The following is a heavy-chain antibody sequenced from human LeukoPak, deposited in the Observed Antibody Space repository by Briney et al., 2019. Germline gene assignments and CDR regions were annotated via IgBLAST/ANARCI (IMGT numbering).Heavy chain of an antibody. V-gene: IGHV4-31*03. J-gene: IGHJ5*02. D-gene: IGHD2-2*01. CDR2: IYYSGST. Sequence: SETLSLTCTVSGGSISSGGYYWSWIRQHPGKGLEWIGYIYYSGSTYYNPSLKSRVTISVDTSKNQFSLKLTSVTAADTAVYYCARHRWPLGYCSSTSCPGVWFDPWGQGTLVTVSS. CDR1: GGSISSGGYY. CDR3: ARHRWPLGYCSSTSCPGVWFDP.